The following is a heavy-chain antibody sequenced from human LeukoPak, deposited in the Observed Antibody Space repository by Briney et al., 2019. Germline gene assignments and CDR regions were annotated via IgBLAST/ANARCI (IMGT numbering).Heavy chain of an antibody. V-gene: IGHV4-59*01. CDR3: ARVRGSGSPADY. D-gene: IGHD3-10*01. J-gene: IGHJ4*02. CDR1: GGSISSYY. CDR2: IYYSGST. Sequence: SETLSLTCTVSGGSISSYYWSWIRQPAGKGLEWIGYIYYSGSTDYNPSLKSRVTISVDTSKNQFSLKLSSVTAADTAGYYCARVRGSGSPADYWGQETLVTDSS.